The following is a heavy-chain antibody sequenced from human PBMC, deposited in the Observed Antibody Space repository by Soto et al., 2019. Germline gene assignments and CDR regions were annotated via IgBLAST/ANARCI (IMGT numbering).Heavy chain of an antibody. Sequence: SETLSLTCTVSGGSISSGGYYWSWIRQHPGKGLEWIGYIYYSGSTYYNPSLKSRVTISVDTSKNQFSLKLSSVTAADTAVYYCARANYFVVVPAATANWFYPWGQGTLVTVSS. CDR1: GGSISSGGYY. CDR3: ARANYFVVVPAATANWFYP. V-gene: IGHV4-31*03. J-gene: IGHJ5*02. D-gene: IGHD2-2*01. CDR2: IYYSGST.